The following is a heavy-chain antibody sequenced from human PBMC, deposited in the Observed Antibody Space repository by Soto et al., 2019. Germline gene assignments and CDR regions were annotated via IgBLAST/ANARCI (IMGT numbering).Heavy chain of an antibody. J-gene: IGHJ4*02. V-gene: IGHV4-61*01. Sequence: SSETLSLTCTVSGGSVSSGSYYWSWIRQPPGKGLEWIGYIYYSGSTNYNPSLKSRVTISVDTSKNQFSLKLSSVTAADTAVYYCAREGVPPYSSSIGFDYWGQGTLVTVSS. CDR1: GGSVSSGSYY. D-gene: IGHD6-6*01. CDR2: IYYSGST. CDR3: AREGVPPYSSSIGFDY.